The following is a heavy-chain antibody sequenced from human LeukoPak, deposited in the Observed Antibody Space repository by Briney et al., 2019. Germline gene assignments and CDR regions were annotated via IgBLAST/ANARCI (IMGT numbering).Heavy chain of an antibody. CDR3: ARDSRGYDFWSGYDF. Sequence: GGSLRLSCAASGFTFSSYSMNWVRQAPGKGLEWVSYISSSSSTIYYADSVKGRFTISRDNAKNSLYLQMNSLRAEDTAVYYCARDSRGYDFWSGYDFWGQGTLVTVSS. J-gene: IGHJ4*02. V-gene: IGHV3-48*01. CDR1: GFTFSSYS. D-gene: IGHD3-3*01. CDR2: ISSSSSTI.